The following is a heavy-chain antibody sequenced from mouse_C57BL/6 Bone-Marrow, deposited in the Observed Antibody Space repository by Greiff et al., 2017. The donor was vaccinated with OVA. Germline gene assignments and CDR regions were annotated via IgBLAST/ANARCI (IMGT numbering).Heavy chain of an antibody. Sequence: QVQLQQSGAELVRPGASVTLSCKASGYTFTDYEMHWVKQTPVHGLEWIGAIDPETGGTAYNQKFKGKAILTADKSSSTAYMELRSLTSEDSAVYYCTITTVVATDYYFDYWGQGTTLTVSS. D-gene: IGHD1-1*01. V-gene: IGHV1-15*01. J-gene: IGHJ2*01. CDR3: TITTVVATDYYFDY. CDR2: IDPETGGT. CDR1: GYTFTDYE.